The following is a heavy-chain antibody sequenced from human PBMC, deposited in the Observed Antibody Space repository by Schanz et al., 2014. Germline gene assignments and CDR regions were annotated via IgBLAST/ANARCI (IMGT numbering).Heavy chain of an antibody. CDR1: GGSSSDCY. D-gene: IGHD2-21*01. J-gene: IGHJ4*02. CDR3: ARGHIIDY. CDR2: INHSGGT. Sequence: QVQLQQWGAGLLKASETLSLTCAVYGGSSSDCYWSWIRQPPGKGLEWIGEINHSGGTNYNPSLKSRVTMSVDTSKNQFSLILTSVTAADTAVYYCARGHIIDYWGQGTLVTVSS. V-gene: IGHV4-34*01.